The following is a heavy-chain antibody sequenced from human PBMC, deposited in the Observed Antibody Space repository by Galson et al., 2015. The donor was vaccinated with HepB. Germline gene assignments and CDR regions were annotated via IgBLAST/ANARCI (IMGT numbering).Heavy chain of an antibody. V-gene: IGHV3-23*01. J-gene: IGHJ4*02. CDR1: GFTFSNYA. Sequence: SLRLSCAAPGFTFSNYAMRWVRQSPGKGLEWVSVVTGDGTLIDYADSVKGRFTISRDNSKNTLYLQMNSLRAEDTAIYYCTKDQIACSGSCYCGGCDSWGPGTLVTVSS. D-gene: IGHD2-15*01. CDR3: TKDQIACSGSCYCGGCDS. CDR2: VTGDGTLI.